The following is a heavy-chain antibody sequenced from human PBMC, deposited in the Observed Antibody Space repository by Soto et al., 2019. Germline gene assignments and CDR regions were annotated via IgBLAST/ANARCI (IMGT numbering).Heavy chain of an antibody. V-gene: IGHV1-69*02. CDR2: VNPIVDMS. CDR1: GGTFNSYT. J-gene: IGHJ4*02. D-gene: IGHD3-10*01. Sequence: QVQLVQSGAEVKKPGSSVKVSCTASGGTFNSYTINWVRQAPGQGLEWVGRVNPIVDMSNSAQKFQGRVTITADKSTSKAYMDLTSLKSEDTAVYYCATSYGSGSAHFDYWGQGTLVTVSS. CDR3: ATSYGSGSAHFDY.